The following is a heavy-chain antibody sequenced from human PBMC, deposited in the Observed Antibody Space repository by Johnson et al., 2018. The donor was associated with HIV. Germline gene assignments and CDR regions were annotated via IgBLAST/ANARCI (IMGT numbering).Heavy chain of an antibody. CDR3: ARDGNAGYCTNGVCYNDAYDI. V-gene: IGHV3-66*01. CDR2: IYSGGNT. Sequence: VQLVESGGGVVQPGGSLRLSCAASGFTVSSNYMSWVRQAPGQGLEWVSIIYSGGNTYYADSIKGRFTISRDNSKNKLYLQRNNVRAEDTAVHYCARDGNAGYCTNGVCYNDAYDIWGQGVMVTVSS. CDR1: GFTVSSNY. D-gene: IGHD2-8*01. J-gene: IGHJ3*02.